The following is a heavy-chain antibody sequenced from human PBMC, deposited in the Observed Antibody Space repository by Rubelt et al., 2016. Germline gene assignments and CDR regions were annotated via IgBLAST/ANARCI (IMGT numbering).Heavy chain of an antibody. CDR1: GYTFTSYA. Sequence: QVQLVQSGAEVKKPGASVKVSCKASGYTFTSYAMHWVRQAPGQRHEWMGWIHAGTGNTKYSQTFQGRVTITRDTSASTAYMELSSLRSEDTAVYYCARGYCSGGSCYYFDYWGQGTLVTVSS. J-gene: IGHJ4*02. CDR3: ARGYCSGGSCYYFDY. V-gene: IGHV1-3*01. CDR2: IHAGTGNT. D-gene: IGHD2-15*01.